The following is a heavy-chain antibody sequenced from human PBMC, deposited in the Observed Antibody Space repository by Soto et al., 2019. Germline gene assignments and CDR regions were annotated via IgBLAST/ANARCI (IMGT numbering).Heavy chain of an antibody. CDR2: MYYSGST. CDR1: GFSISSSGYY. CDR3: ARHFGYNYGYVDY. V-gene: IGHV4-39*01. J-gene: IGHJ4*01. Sequence: SETLSLTCTVSGFSISSSGYYWGWIRQPPGKGLEWIGSMYYSGSTYYNPSLKSRVTISMDTSKNQFSLKLSSVTAADTAVYYCARHFGYNYGYVDYWGQGTLVT. D-gene: IGHD5-18*01.